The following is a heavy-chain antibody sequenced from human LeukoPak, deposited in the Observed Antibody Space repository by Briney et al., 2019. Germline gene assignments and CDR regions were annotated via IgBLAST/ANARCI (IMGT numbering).Heavy chain of an antibody. J-gene: IGHJ3*02. Sequence: ASVKVSCQASGYSFTSYGISWVRQAPGQGVEWMGWISAYNGNTNYEQKLQGRVTITTGTYTSKDYMGLRSLRSDDTAVYYCARAGVTPKTGDGFDIWGQGTMVTVSS. D-gene: IGHD4-23*01. CDR2: ISAYNGNT. CDR3: ARAGVTPKTGDGFDI. V-gene: IGHV1-18*01. CDR1: GYSFTSYG.